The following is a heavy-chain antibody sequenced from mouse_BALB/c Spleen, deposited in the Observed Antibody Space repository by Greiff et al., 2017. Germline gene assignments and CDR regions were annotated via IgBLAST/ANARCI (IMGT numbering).Heavy chain of an antibody. CDR1: GFNIKDYY. CDR3: ASSPSYYYDSSLAWFAY. Sequence: VQLKQSGAELVRPGALVKLSCKASGFNIKDYYMHWVKQRPEQGLEWIGWIDPENGNTIYDPKFQGKASITADTSSNTAYLQLSSLTSEDTAVYYCASSPSYYYDSSLAWFAYWGQGTLVTVSA. CDR2: IDPENGNT. V-gene: IGHV14-1*02. D-gene: IGHD1-1*01. J-gene: IGHJ3*01.